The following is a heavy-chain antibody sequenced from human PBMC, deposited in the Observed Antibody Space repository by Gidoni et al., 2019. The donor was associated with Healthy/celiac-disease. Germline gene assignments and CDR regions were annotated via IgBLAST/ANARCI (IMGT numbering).Heavy chain of an antibody. CDR2: LNPRCGST. CDR1: GYTFNSYY. Sequence: QVQLVQSGAEVKKPGASVKVSCKASGYTFNSYYMHWGRQAPGQGVEWMGILNPRCGSTSYAKKFQGRVTMTRDASTSTVSMELSSMRSEDTAVYYCARACSTSCLLHNYGMDVWGQGTTVTVSS. V-gene: IGHV1-46*02. CDR3: ARACSTSCLLHNYGMDV. J-gene: IGHJ6*02. D-gene: IGHD2-2*01.